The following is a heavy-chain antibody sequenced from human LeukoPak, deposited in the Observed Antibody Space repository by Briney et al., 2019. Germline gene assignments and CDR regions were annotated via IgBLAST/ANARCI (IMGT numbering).Heavy chain of an antibody. Sequence: GGSLRLSCAASGFIFSYYTINWVRQAPGKGPEWIASIDSSGSYIHYAASVKGRFTISRDNARDSVYLQMNNLRADDTADYYCARDIHRSRFDYWGHGTLVTVSS. J-gene: IGHJ4*01. D-gene: IGHD2-21*01. CDR3: ARDIHRSRFDY. CDR1: GFIFSYYT. V-gene: IGHV3-21*01. CDR2: IDSSGSYI.